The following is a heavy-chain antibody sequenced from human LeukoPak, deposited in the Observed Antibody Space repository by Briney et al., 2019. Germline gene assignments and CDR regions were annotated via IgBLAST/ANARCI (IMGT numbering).Heavy chain of an antibody. Sequence: PSETLSLTCTVSGGSISSYFWTWIRQPARKGLEWIGRIYTSGSTNYKPSLKSRVTMSVDTSKNQFSLKLSSVTAADTAVYYCARGGVLKSVDYWGQGTLVTVSS. J-gene: IGHJ4*02. V-gene: IGHV4-4*07. CDR2: IYTSGST. D-gene: IGHD3-16*01. CDR3: ARGGVLKSVDY. CDR1: GGSISSYF.